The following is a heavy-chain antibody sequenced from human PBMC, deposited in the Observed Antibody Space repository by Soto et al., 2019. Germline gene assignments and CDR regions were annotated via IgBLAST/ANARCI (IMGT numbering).Heavy chain of an antibody. D-gene: IGHD4-17*01. CDR1: CGSISSGGYS. CDR2: IYHSGST. J-gene: IGHJ4*02. CDR3: ARAHDYGGNVYFDY. V-gene: IGHV4-30-2*01. Sequence: PSETLSLTCAVSCGSISSGGYSWSWLRQPPGKGLEWIGYIYHSGSTYYNPSLKSRVTMTRDTSTSTVYMELSSLRSEDTAVYYCARAHDYGGNVYFDYWGQGTLVTVSS.